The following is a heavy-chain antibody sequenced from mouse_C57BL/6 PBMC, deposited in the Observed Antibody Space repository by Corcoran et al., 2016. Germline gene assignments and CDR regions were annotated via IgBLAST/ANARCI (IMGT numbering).Heavy chain of an antibody. CDR1: GYSITRGYY. CDR3: ARSGGYAWFAY. D-gene: IGHD2-2*01. V-gene: IGHV3-6*01. CDR2: ISYDGSN. Sequence: DVQLQDSGPGLVKPSQSLSLTCSVTGYSITRGYYWNWIRQFPGNKLEWMGYISYDGSNNYNPSLKNRISITRDTSKNQFFLKLNSVTTEDTATYYCARSGGYAWFAYWGQGTLVTVSA. J-gene: IGHJ3*01.